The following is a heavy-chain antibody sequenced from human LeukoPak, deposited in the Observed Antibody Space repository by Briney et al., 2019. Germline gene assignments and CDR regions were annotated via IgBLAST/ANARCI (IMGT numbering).Heavy chain of an antibody. CDR2: IYYSGST. J-gene: IGHJ4*02. D-gene: IGHD3-16*01. CDR1: GGSISSYY. CDR3: ATFLGKKDY. V-gene: IGHV4-59*01. Sequence: SETLSLTCTVSGGSISSYYWSWIRQPPGKGLEWIGYIYYSGSTNYNPSLKSRVTISVDTSKNQFSLKLSSVAAADTAVYYCATFLGKKDYWGQGTLVTVSS.